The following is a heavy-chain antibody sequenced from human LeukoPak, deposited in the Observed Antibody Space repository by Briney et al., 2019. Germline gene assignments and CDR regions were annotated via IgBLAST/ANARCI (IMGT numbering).Heavy chain of an antibody. CDR2: INHSGST. D-gene: IGHD2-8*01. V-gene: IGHV4-34*01. CDR1: GGSFSGHY. Sequence: PSETLSLTCAVYGGSFSGHYWSWIRPPPGKGLEWIGEINHSGSTNYNPSLKSRVTISVDTSKNQFSLKLSSVTAADTAVYYCARDPHCTNGVCLDYWGQGTLVTVSS. J-gene: IGHJ4*02. CDR3: ARDPHCTNGVCLDY.